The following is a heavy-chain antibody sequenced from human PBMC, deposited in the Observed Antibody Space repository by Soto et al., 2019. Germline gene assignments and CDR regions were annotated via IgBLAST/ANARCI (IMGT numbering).Heavy chain of an antibody. D-gene: IGHD3-22*01. J-gene: IGHJ6*02. Sequence: GGSLRLSCSASGFTFSSCARNWVRQAPGKGLEWVSSISCSASYIYYADSVKGRFTISRDNAKNSLYLQMNSLRAEDTAVYYCARVVDYCDPYYYYGMDVWGQGTTVAVSS. CDR1: GFTFSSCA. V-gene: IGHV3-21*01. CDR2: ISCSASYI. CDR3: ARVVDYCDPYYYYGMDV.